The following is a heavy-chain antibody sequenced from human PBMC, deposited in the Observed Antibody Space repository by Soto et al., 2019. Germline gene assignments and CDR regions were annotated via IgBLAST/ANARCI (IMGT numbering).Heavy chain of an antibody. J-gene: IGHJ4*02. V-gene: IGHV3-7*01. CDR3: ARDRPMAAAGIDFDY. Sequence: GGSLRLSCAASGFTFSSYWMSWVRQAPGKGLEWVANIKQDGSEKYYVDSVKGRFTISRDNAKNSLYLQMNSLRAEDTAVYYCARDRPMAAAGIDFDYWGQGTPVTVSS. D-gene: IGHD6-13*01. CDR2: IKQDGSEK. CDR1: GFTFSSYW.